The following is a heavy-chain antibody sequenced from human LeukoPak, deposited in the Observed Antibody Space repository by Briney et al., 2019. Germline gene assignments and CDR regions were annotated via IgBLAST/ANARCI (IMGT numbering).Heavy chain of an antibody. V-gene: IGHV3-9*01. Sequence: GGSLRLSCTASGFTFGDYGMNWVRQAPGKGLEWVSGISWNSGSIGYADSVKGRFTISRDNSKNALYLQMNSLRADDTAVYYCARARAPVTRISSFDIWGQGTMVTVSS. CDR3: ARARAPVTRISSFDI. D-gene: IGHD4-17*01. CDR1: GFTFGDYG. CDR2: ISWNSGSI. J-gene: IGHJ3*02.